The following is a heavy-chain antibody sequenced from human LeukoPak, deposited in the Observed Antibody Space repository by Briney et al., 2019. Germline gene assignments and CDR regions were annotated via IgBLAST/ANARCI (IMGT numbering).Heavy chain of an antibody. CDR2: IKTNTDGGTT. Sequence: GGSLRLSCAASGFTFSDAWMTWVRQAPGKGLEWVGHIKTNTDGGTTDYATSVNGRFTISRDDSKNMLYLQMTSLKTEDTALYYCSLLVAWGQGTMVTVSS. CDR3: SLLVA. J-gene: IGHJ3*01. CDR1: GFTFSDAW. V-gene: IGHV3-15*01. D-gene: IGHD2-8*02.